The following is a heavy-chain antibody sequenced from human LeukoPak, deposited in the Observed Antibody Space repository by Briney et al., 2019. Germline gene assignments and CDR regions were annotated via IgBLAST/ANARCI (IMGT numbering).Heavy chain of an antibody. V-gene: IGHV4-59*01. CDR2: MFYTGSG. Sequence: SETLSLTCTVSGGSMSNYYWNWIRQPPGKGLEWIGYMFYTGSGKYNPSLKSRVTISVDTSKRQISLKLTSVTAADTAVYYCATNLPGYSYGYWVAWGQGTLVIVSS. D-gene: IGHD5-18*01. CDR3: ATNLPGYSYGYWVA. CDR1: GGSMSNYY. J-gene: IGHJ5*02.